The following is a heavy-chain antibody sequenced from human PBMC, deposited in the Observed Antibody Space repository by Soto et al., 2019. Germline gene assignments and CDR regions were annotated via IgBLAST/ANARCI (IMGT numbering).Heavy chain of an antibody. CDR1: GYTFTNYG. CDR2: ISAYNGKI. Sequence: ASVKVSCKASGYTFTNYGISWVRQAPGQGLEWMGWISAYNGKIDYAQKVQGRITMTTDTSTSTAFMELRSLRSDDTAVYYCARDYDSPSGFDPWGQGTLVTVSS. J-gene: IGHJ5*02. V-gene: IGHV1-18*01. D-gene: IGHD3-3*01. CDR3: ARDYDSPSGFDP.